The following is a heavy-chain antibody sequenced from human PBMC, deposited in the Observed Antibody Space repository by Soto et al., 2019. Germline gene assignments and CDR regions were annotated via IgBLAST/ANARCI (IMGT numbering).Heavy chain of an antibody. CDR1: GYTFTSYY. Sequence: VASVKVSCKASGYTFTSYYMHWVRQAPGQGLEWMGIINPSGGSTSYAQKFQGRVTMTRDTSTSTVYMELSSLRSEDTAVYYCARSIAVAGQEGDAFDIWGQGTMVTVSS. V-gene: IGHV1-46*01. CDR2: INPSGGST. D-gene: IGHD6-19*01. J-gene: IGHJ3*02. CDR3: ARSIAVAGQEGDAFDI.